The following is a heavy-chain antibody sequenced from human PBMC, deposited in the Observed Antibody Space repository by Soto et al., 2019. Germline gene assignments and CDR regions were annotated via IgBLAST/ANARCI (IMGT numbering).Heavy chain of an antibody. J-gene: IGHJ1*01. CDR1: GYIFTAYS. V-gene: IGHV1-46*01. CDR3: AREENCSDGICYTEYFQR. D-gene: IGHD2-15*01. CDR2: VNPSGGSP. Sequence: QVQLVQSGAEVKKPGASVKVSCKASGYIFTAYSMHWVRQAPGQGLEWMGVVNPSGGSPNYATKFQGRITMSRDTSASTVYMDLSALTSEDTAVYYCAREENCSDGICYTEYFQRWGQGALVTVSS.